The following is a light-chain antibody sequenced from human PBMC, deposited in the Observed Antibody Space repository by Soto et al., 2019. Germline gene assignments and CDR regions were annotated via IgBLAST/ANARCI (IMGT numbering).Light chain of an antibody. CDR1: QSVSSY. CDR3: QQRSNWPRT. V-gene: IGKV3-11*01. CDR2: STS. J-gene: IGKJ2*01. Sequence: EIVLTQSPATLTLSPGERATLSCRASQSVSSYLAWYQQKPGQAPRLLIYSTSNRATGITARFSGSGSGTDFTLTISSLEPEDFAVYYCQQRSNWPRTFGQGTKLEIK.